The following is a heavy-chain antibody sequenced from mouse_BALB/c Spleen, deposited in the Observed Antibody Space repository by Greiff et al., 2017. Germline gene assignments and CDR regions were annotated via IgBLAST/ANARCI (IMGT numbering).Heavy chain of an antibody. CDR1: GFNIKDTY. D-gene: IGHD3-1*01. Sequence: VQLQQSGAELVKPGASVKLSCTASGFNIKDTYMHWVKQRPEQGLEWIGRIDPANGNTKYDPKFQGKATITADTSSNTAYLQLSSLTSEDTAVYYCARGDLGLRGGFAYWGQGTLVTVSA. CDR3: ARGDLGLRGGFAY. CDR2: IDPANGNT. V-gene: IGHV14-3*02. J-gene: IGHJ3*01.